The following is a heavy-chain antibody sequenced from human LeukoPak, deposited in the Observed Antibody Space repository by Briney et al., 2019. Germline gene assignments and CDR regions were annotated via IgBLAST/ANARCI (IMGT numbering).Heavy chain of an antibody. CDR2: TILIFGTA. D-gene: IGHD3-22*01. CDR3: ARSDDSSGYYFSNFDY. J-gene: IGHJ4*02. CDR1: GGTFSSYA. V-gene: IGHV1-69*13. Sequence: ASVKVSCKASGGTFSSYAISWVRQAPGQGLEWMGGTILIFGTANYAQKFQGRVTITADESTSTAYMELSSLRSEDTAVYYCARSDDSSGYYFSNFDYWGQGTLVTVSS.